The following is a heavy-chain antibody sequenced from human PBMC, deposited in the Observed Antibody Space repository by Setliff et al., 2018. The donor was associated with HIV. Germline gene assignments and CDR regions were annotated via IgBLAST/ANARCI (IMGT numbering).Heavy chain of an antibody. D-gene: IGHD3-10*02. Sequence: SETVSLTCTVSGGTISNYYWSWLRQPPGRGLEWIASIQSSDSTHYNPSLQSRVTISVDTSTKQFSLYLTSVNDTDTAVYYCARSGYNNGSYCVFGAFGVWGQGKMVTVSS. CDR1: GGTISNYY. J-gene: IGHJ3*01. CDR2: IQSSDST. CDR3: ARSGYNNGSYCVFGAFGV. V-gene: IGHV4-4*09.